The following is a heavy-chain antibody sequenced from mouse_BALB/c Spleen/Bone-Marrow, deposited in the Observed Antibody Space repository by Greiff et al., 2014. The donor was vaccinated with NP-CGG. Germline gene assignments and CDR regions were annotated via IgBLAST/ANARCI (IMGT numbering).Heavy chain of an antibody. CDR1: GFSLTSYG. CDR2: IWGDGST. D-gene: IGHD1-1*01. CDR3: ATSYYGRKTWFAY. J-gene: IGHJ3*01. V-gene: IGHV2-3*01. Sequence: VQRQQSGPGLVAPSQSLSITCTVSGFSLTSYGVNWVRQPPGKGLEWLGVIWGDGSTNYYSALISRLTISKDNSKSQVFLKLNSLQTDDTAAYYCATSYYGRKTWFAYWGQGTLVTVSA.